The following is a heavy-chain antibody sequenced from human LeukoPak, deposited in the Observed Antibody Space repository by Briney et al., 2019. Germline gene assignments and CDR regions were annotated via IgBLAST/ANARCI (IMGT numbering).Heavy chain of an antibody. CDR3: ARGPPAAYCGGDCHWYFDL. CDR1: GFTFSSYG. CDR2: ISGSGGST. V-gene: IGHV3-23*01. J-gene: IGHJ2*01. Sequence: GGSLRLSCAASGFTFSSYGMSWVRQAPGKGLEWVSDISGSGGSTNYADSVKGRFTISRDNSKNTLYLQMNSLRAEDTAVYYCARGPPAAYCGGDCHWYFDLWGRGTLVTVSS. D-gene: IGHD2-21*02.